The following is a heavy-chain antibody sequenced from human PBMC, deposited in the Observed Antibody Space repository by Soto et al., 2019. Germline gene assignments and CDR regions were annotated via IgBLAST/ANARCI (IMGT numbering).Heavy chain of an antibody. CDR1: GFTFSAYW. D-gene: IGHD1-1*01. CDR3: ARGPRVSSTGTGAH. Sequence: PGGSLRLSCAVSGFTFSAYWMHWVRQVPGKGLTWVSRISDDGSTATYADSVKGRFVISRDNAKNSLYLEMNTLRVDDSGLYYCARGPRVSSTGTGAHWGQGTLVTVSS. V-gene: IGHV3-74*01. CDR2: ISDDGSTA. J-gene: IGHJ4*02.